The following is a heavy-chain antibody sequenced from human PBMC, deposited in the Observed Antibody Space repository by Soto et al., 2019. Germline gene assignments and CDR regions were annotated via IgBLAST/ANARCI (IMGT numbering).Heavy chain of an antibody. Sequence: ASVKVSCKASGYTFTSYGISWVRQAPGQGLEWMGWISAYNGNTNYAQKLQGRVTMTTDTSTSTAYMELRSLRSDDTAVYYCARALSSSGWYYFDYWGQGTLVTVSS. CDR3: ARALSSSGWYYFDY. CDR1: GYTFTSYG. D-gene: IGHD6-19*01. J-gene: IGHJ4*02. CDR2: ISAYNGNT. V-gene: IGHV1-18*01.